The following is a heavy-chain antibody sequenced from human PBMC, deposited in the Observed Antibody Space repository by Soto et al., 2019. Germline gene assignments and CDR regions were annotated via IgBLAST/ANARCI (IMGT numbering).Heavy chain of an antibody. V-gene: IGHV3-23*01. CDR3: AKAAGYYDFWSGYYAEENYYYYMDV. J-gene: IGHJ6*03. CDR2: ISGSGGST. Sequence: PGGSLRLSCAASGFTFSSYAMSWVRQAPGKGLEWVSAISGSGGSTYYADSVKGRFTISRDNSKNTLYLQMNSLRAEDTAVYYCAKAAGYYDFWSGYYAEENYYYYMDVWGKGTTVTVSS. CDR1: GFTFSSYA. D-gene: IGHD3-3*01.